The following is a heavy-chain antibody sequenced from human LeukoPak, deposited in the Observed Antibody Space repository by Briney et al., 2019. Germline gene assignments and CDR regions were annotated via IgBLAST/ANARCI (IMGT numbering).Heavy chain of an antibody. V-gene: IGHV3-21*01. Sequence: GGSLRLSCAASGFTFSSYSMNWVRQAPGKGLEWVSSISSSSSYIYYADSVKGRFTISRDNAKNSLYLQMNSLRAEDTAVYYCARDRYCSSTSCPHYYGMDVWGQGTTVTVSS. CDR1: GFTFSSYS. J-gene: IGHJ6*02. D-gene: IGHD2-2*01. CDR2: ISSSSSYI. CDR3: ARDRYCSSTSCPHYYGMDV.